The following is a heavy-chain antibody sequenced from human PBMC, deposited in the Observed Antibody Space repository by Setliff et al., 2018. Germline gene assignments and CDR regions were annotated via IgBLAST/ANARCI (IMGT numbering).Heavy chain of an antibody. CDR2: IYYSGST. J-gene: IGHJ4*02. V-gene: IGHV4-39*07. CDR3: ARAPNFWSGYVDY. Sequence: PSETLSLTCTVSGGSISSSSYYWGWIRQPPGKGLEWIGSIYYSGSTYYNPSLKSRVTISVDTSKNQFSLKLSSVTAADTAVYYCARAPNFWSGYVDYWGQGTLVTVS. D-gene: IGHD3-3*01. CDR1: GGSISSSSYY.